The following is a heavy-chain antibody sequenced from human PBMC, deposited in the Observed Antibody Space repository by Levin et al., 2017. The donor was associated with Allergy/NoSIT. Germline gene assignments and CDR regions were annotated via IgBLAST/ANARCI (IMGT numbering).Heavy chain of an antibody. V-gene: IGHV4-61*01. CDR1: GGSVSSGTYY. Sequence: SETLSLTCTVSGGSVSSGTYYWSWIRQPPGKGLEWIGYINYRGSTKYNPSLKSRVTISVDTSKNEFSLKLSSVTAAGTAVYYCARNRIVVAGGNDYYYGMDVWGQGTTVTVSS. CDR2: INYRGST. J-gene: IGHJ6*02. D-gene: IGHD6-19*01. CDR3: ARNRIVVAGGNDYYYGMDV.